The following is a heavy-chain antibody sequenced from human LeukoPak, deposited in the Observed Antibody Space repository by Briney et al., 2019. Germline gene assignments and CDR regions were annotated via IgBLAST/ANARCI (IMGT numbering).Heavy chain of an antibody. Sequence: PGGSLRLSCAASGFTFSSYGMHWVRQAPGKGLEWVAFIRYDGSNKYYADSVKGRFTISRDNSKNTLYLQMNSLRAEDTAVYYCAKGPTYCSSTSCYYMDVWGKGTTVTDSS. CDR3: AKGPTYCSSTSCYYMDV. CDR2: IRYDGSNK. J-gene: IGHJ6*03. CDR1: GFTFSSYG. D-gene: IGHD2-2*01. V-gene: IGHV3-30*02.